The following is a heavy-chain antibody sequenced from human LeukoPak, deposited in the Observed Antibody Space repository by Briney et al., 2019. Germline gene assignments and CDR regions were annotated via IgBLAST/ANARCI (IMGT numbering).Heavy chain of an antibody. CDR1: GGSIRSGDHH. Sequence: SETLSLTCSVAGGSIRSGDHHWAWVRQPPGKGLEFIGSLDESGRPYCNRPLKSRVSISGDTSGKQFSLNLTSVTAADTTVYFCARDLGGYPFFMDVCGGGTTVIVSS. V-gene: IGHV4-39*07. CDR3: ARDLGGYPFFMDV. D-gene: IGHD2-15*01. J-gene: IGHJ6*01. CDR2: LDESGRP.